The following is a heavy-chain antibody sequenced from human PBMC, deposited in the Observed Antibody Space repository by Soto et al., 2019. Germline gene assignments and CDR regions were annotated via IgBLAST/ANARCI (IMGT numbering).Heavy chain of an antibody. D-gene: IGHD4-17*01. CDR1: GFTFSSYA. CDR3: AKGNDYGDYEGTWYFDL. V-gene: IGHV3-23*01. J-gene: IGHJ2*01. CDR2: ISGSGGST. Sequence: EVQLLESGGGLVQPGGSLRLSCAASGFTFSSYAMSWVRQAPGKGLEWVSAISGSGGSTYYADSVKGRFTISRDNSKNTLYMQMNSLRAEDTAVYYCAKGNDYGDYEGTWYFDLWGRGTLVTVSS.